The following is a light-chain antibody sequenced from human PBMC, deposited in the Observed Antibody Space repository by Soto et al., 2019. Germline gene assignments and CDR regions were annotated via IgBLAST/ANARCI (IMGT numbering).Light chain of an antibody. CDR1: ESVSTY. Sequence: EVVLAQSPATLSLSPGERATLSCTASESVSTYLAWYQQKPGQSPRLLIYDTSRRATGIPARFSGSGSGTDFTLTISSLEPGDFVVYDCQQRSNWPLTFGGGTKVEIK. J-gene: IGKJ4*01. V-gene: IGKV3-11*01. CDR2: DTS. CDR3: QQRSNWPLT.